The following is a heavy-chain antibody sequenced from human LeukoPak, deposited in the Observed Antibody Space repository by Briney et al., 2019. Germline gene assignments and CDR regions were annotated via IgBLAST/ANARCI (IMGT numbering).Heavy chain of an antibody. J-gene: IGHJ6*02. V-gene: IGHV4-61*01. D-gene: IGHD2-21*01. CDR1: GGSVSSGSYY. CDR2: IYYTGST. CDR3: ARVSQFASYWYAMGV. Sequence: PSETLSLTCTVSGGSVSSGSYYWSWIRQPPGKGLEWIGYIYYTGSTNYNPSLKSRVTISVDMSKSQFSLKLNSVTAADTAVYYCARVSQFASYWYAMGVWGQGTTVTVSS.